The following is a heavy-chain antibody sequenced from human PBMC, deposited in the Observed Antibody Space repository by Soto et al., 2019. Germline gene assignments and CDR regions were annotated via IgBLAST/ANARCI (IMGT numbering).Heavy chain of an antibody. Sequence: SETLSLTCTVSGGSISSYYWSWIRQPPGKGLEWIGYIYYSGSTNYNPSLKSRVTISVDKSKNQFSLKLSSVTAADTSVYYCARVAVAGTRVAYWGQGTLVTVSS. CDR1: GGSISSYY. J-gene: IGHJ4*02. V-gene: IGHV4-59*12. CDR3: ARVAVAGTRVAY. D-gene: IGHD6-19*01. CDR2: IYYSGST.